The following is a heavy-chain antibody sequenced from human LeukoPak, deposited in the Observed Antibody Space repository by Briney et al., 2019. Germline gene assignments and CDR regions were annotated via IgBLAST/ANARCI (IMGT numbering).Heavy chain of an antibody. Sequence: GASVKVSCKASGYTFTSYDINWVRQATGQGLEWMGWMNSNSGNTGYAQKFQGRVTMTRNTSISTAYMELSSLRSEDTAVYCCASVLRYFDWLFPDYYYYGMDVWGQGTTVTVSS. D-gene: IGHD3-9*01. CDR3: ASVLRYFDWLFPDYYYYGMDV. V-gene: IGHV1-8*01. J-gene: IGHJ6*02. CDR2: MNSNSGNT. CDR1: GYTFTSYD.